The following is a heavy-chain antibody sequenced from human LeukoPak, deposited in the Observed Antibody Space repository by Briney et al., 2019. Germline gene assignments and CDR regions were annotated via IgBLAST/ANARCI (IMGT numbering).Heavy chain of an antibody. D-gene: IGHD3-22*01. CDR1: GFTFSSYA. CDR3: AKGFYDSSGYYPPFDY. CDR2: ISSSGGST. Sequence: GGSLRLSCAASGFTFSSYAMSWVRQAPGKGLEWVSAISSSGGSTYYADSVKGRFTISRDNSKNTLYLQMNGLRAEDTAVYYCAKGFYDSSGYYPPFDYWGQGTLVTVSS. J-gene: IGHJ4*02. V-gene: IGHV3-23*01.